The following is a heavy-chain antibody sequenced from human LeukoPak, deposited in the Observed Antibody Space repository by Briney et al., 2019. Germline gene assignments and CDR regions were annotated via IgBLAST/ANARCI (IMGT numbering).Heavy chain of an antibody. CDR2: AYYSGHT. CDR1: GGSISDNY. V-gene: IGHV4-59*08. CDR3: ARHPFSTPFDY. D-gene: IGHD2/OR15-2a*01. Sequence: SETLSLTCTVSGGSISDNYWSWIRQPPGKGLEWIGYAYYSGHTNYNSSLKSRVTMSLDTSKSQFSLRLSSVTAADTAVYFCARHPFSTPFDYWGPGTLVIVSS. J-gene: IGHJ4*02.